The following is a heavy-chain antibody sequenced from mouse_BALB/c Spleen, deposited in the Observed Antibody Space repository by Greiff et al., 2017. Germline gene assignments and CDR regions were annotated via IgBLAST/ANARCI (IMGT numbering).Heavy chain of an antibody. CDR3: ARSAGHYGNYPFDY. J-gene: IGHJ2*01. CDR2: INPSTGYT. Sequence: VQLQQSGAELAKPGASVTMSCKASGYTFTSYWMHWVKQRPGQGLEWIGYINPSTGYTEYNQKFKDKATLTADKSSSTAYMQLSSLTSEDSAVYYCARSAGHYGNYPFDYWGQGTTLTVSS. V-gene: IGHV1-7*01. CDR1: GYTFTSYW. D-gene: IGHD2-1*01.